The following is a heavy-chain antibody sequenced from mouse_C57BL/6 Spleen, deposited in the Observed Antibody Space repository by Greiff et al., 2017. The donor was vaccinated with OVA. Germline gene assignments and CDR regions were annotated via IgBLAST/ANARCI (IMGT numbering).Heavy chain of an antibody. V-gene: IGHV1-81*01. D-gene: IGHD1-1*01. CDR2: IYPRSGNT. Sequence: VQLQQSGAELARPGASVKLSCKASGYTFTSYGISWVKQRTGQGLEWIGEIYPRSGNTYYNQKFKGKAILTADKSSSTAYMELRSLTSEDSAVYYCTGTTVVEGFDVWGTGTTVTVSS. CDR3: TGTTVVEGFDV. J-gene: IGHJ1*03. CDR1: GYTFTSYG.